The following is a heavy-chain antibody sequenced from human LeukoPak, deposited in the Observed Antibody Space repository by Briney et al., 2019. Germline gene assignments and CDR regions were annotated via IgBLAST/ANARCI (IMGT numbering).Heavy chain of an antibody. J-gene: IGHJ6*04. D-gene: IGHD3-10*01. V-gene: IGHV1-69*06. CDR1: GGTFSSYA. Sequence: GASVKVSCKASGGTFSSYAISWVRQAPGQGLEWMGGIIPIFGTANYAQKFQGRVTITADKSTSTAYMELSSLRSEDTAVYYCARGPMVRGVNIFSMDVWGKGTTVTISS. CDR3: ARGPMVRGVNIFSMDV. CDR2: IIPIFGTA.